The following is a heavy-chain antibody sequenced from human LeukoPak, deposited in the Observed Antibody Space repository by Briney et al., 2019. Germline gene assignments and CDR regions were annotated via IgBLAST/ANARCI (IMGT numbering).Heavy chain of an antibody. Sequence: PSETLSLTCTVSGGSISNSSYYWGWIRQPPGKGLEWIGSIYYTGSTYYNPSLKSRLTISIDTSKNQFSLKLSSVTAADTAVYYCASLYCSGGSCYFDYWGQGTLVTVSS. CDR3: ASLYCSGGSCYFDY. V-gene: IGHV4-39*07. CDR1: GGSISNSSYY. CDR2: IYYTGST. J-gene: IGHJ4*02. D-gene: IGHD2-15*01.